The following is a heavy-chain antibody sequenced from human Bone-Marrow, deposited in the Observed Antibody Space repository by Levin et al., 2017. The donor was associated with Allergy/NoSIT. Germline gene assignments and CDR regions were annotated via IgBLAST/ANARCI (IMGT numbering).Heavy chain of an antibody. V-gene: IGHV5-51*01. D-gene: IGHD3-22*01. CDR2: IYPGDSDT. Sequence: GASVKVSCKGSGDTFTNNWIGWVRQMPGKGLEWMGIIYPGDSDTRYSPSFQGQVTISADTSRNTAYLQWTSLKASDTAMYYCVITYYFDTTGYTYYYGLDVWGQGTTVTVS. CDR1: GDTFTNNW. J-gene: IGHJ6*02. CDR3: VITYYFDTTGYTYYYGLDV.